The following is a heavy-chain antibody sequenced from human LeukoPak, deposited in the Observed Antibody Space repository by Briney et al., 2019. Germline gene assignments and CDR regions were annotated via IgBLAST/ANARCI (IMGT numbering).Heavy chain of an antibody. Sequence: GGSLRLSCAASGFTVSSNYMSWVRQAPGKGLEWVSVIYSGGSTYYADSVKGRFTISRDNSKNTLYLQMNSLRADDTAVYYCARSPHYYDSSGYGIGGAFDIWGQGTMVTVSS. CDR3: ARSPHYYDSSGYGIGGAFDI. CDR1: GFTVSSNY. CDR2: IYSGGST. D-gene: IGHD3-22*01. V-gene: IGHV3-53*01. J-gene: IGHJ3*02.